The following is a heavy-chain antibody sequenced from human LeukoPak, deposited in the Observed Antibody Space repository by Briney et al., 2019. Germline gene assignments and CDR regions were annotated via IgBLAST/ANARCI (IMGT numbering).Heavy chain of an antibody. D-gene: IGHD3-10*01. V-gene: IGHV4-59*12. CDR2: SHYTGNT. CDR1: GGSISNYY. Sequence: SETLSLTCAVSGGSISNYYWSWIRQPPGKGLEWNGCSHYTGNTNHNPSLKSRVTISVDTSKNQFSLRLSSVTAADTAVYYCARRGNFDYWGQGTLVTVSS. J-gene: IGHJ4*02. CDR3: ARRGNFDY.